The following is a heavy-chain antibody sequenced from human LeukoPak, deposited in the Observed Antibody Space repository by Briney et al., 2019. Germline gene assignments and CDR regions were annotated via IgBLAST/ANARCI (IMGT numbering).Heavy chain of an antibody. D-gene: IGHD3-22*01. V-gene: IGHV3-30*18. CDR2: ISYDGSNK. Sequence: GGSLRLSCAASGFTFSSYGMHWVRQAPGKGLEWVAVISYDGSNKYYADSVKGRFTISRDNSKNTLYLQMNSLRAEDTAVYYCAKGAIRDYYVSWGQGSLVTVSS. CDR3: AKGAIRDYYVS. CDR1: GFTFSSYG. J-gene: IGHJ5*02.